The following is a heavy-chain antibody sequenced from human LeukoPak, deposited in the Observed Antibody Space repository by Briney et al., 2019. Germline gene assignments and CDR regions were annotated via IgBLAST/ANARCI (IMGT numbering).Heavy chain of an antibody. CDR3: AKLAGQWQPMYYFDY. J-gene: IGHJ4*02. CDR1: GFTFNNYA. D-gene: IGHD6-19*01. CDR2: ISDSGGRT. V-gene: IGHV3-23*01. Sequence: GGSLRLSCAASGFTFNNYAVNWVRQAPGKGLEWVSSISDSGGRTYHADSVKGRFTISRDNSKNTLYLQMNSLRAEDTAVFYCAKLAGQWQPMYYFDYWGQGTLVTVSS.